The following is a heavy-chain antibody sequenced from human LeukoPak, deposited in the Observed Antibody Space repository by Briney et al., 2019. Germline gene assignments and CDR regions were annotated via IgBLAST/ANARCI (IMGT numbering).Heavy chain of an antibody. CDR2: ISSSSSTI. J-gene: IGHJ3*02. CDR1: GFTFSSYS. CDR3: ARDYHVVAYSSRRGGAFDI. D-gene: IGHD6-13*01. V-gene: IGHV3-48*01. Sequence: PGGSLRLSCAASGFTFSSYSMNWVRQAPGKGLEWVSYISSSSSTIYYADSVKGRFTISRDNAKNSLYLQMNSLRAEDTAVYYCARDYHVVAYSSRRGGAFDIWGQGTMVTVSS.